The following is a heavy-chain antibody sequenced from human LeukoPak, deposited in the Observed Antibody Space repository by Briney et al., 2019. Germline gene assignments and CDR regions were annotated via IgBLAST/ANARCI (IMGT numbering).Heavy chain of an antibody. Sequence: ASVKVSCKASGYTFTSYGISWVRQAPGQGLEWMGWISAYNGNTNYAQKLQGRVTMTTDTSTSTAYMELRSLRSDDTAVYYCARDPGYGDYPTYYYYGMDVWGQGTTVTVSS. CDR2: ISAYNGNT. CDR3: ARDPGYGDYPTYYYYGMDV. CDR1: GYTFTSYG. D-gene: IGHD4-17*01. V-gene: IGHV1-18*01. J-gene: IGHJ6*02.